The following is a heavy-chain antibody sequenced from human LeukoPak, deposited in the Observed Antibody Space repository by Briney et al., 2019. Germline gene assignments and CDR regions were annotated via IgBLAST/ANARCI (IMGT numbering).Heavy chain of an antibody. CDR1: GFTFNDYS. Sequence: GGSLRLSCAASGFTFNDYSMSWIRQAPGKGLEWLSYITRSGTTIYYADSVKGRFTISRDNSKNTLYLQMNSLRAEDTAVYYCAREYYYDSSGYSLYYYYGMDVWGQGTTVTVSS. D-gene: IGHD3-22*01. CDR3: AREYYYDSSGYSLYYYYGMDV. V-gene: IGHV3-11*04. CDR2: ITRSGTTI. J-gene: IGHJ6*02.